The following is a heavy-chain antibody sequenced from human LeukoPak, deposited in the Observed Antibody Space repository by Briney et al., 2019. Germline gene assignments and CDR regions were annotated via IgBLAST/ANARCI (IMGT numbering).Heavy chain of an antibody. J-gene: IGHJ6*03. V-gene: IGHV4-39*07. CDR1: GGSISSSSYY. CDR3: ARVRVRGVIIAPYYYYMDV. CDR2: IYYSGST. Sequence: SETLSLTCTVSGGSISSSSYYWGWIRQPPGKGLEWIGSIYYSGSTYYNPSLKSRVTISVDTSKNQFSLKLSSVTAADTAVYYCARVRVRGVIIAPYYYYMDVWGKGTTVTVSS. D-gene: IGHD3-10*01.